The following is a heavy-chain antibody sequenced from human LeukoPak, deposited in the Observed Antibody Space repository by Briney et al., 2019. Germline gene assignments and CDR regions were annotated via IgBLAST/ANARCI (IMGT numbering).Heavy chain of an antibody. CDR2: ISAYNGNT. V-gene: IGHV1-18*04. J-gene: IGHJ4*02. CDR1: GYTFTSYG. D-gene: IGHD4-17*01. Sequence: ASVKVSCKASGYTFTSYGISWVRQAPGQGLEWMGWISAYNGNTNYAQKLRGRVTMTTDTSTSTAYMELRSLRSDDTAVYYCAREENDGDYVAYWGQGTLVTVSS. CDR3: AREENDGDYVAY.